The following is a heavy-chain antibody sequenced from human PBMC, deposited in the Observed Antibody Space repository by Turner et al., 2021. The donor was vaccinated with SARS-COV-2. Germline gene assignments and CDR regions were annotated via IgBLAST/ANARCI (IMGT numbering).Heavy chain of an antibody. V-gene: IGHV3-13*04. J-gene: IGHJ4*02. CDR1: GFTFSSYD. Sequence: EVRLVESGGGFVQPRGCLRLHCPALGFTFSSYDMYWDRQATGKGLEWVSVIGAAGDTYYPGSVKGRFTISRENAKNSLYLQMSTLRAGDTAVYYCARASDDSSCYYCYFDYWGQGTLVTVSS. CDR3: ARASDDSSCYYCYFDY. D-gene: IGHD3-22*01. CDR2: IGAAGDT.